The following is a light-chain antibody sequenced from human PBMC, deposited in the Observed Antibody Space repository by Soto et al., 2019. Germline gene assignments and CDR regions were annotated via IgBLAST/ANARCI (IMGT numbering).Light chain of an antibody. CDR3: RRYNTYPLT. V-gene: IGKV1-5*03. J-gene: IGKJ4*01. CDR2: KAS. CDR1: QSISSW. Sequence: DIQMTQSPSTLSASVGDRVTITCRASQSISSWLAWYQQKPGKAPKLLINKASSLESGVPSRFSGSGSGTEFTLTISSLQPDDSATYYCRRYNTYPLTFGGGTKVDIK.